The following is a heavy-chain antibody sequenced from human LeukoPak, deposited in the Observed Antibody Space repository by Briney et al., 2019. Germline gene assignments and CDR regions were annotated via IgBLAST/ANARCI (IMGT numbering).Heavy chain of an antibody. D-gene: IGHD6-19*01. Sequence: PGGSLRLSCVASGFTFSSSWMHWVRQAPGKGLEWVSGISWNSGSLGYADSVKGRFTISRDNAKNSLYLQMNSLRAEDTALYYCAKDSSSGWYGLDNWFDPWGQGTLVTVSS. CDR2: ISWNSGSL. CDR1: GFTFSSSW. J-gene: IGHJ5*02. V-gene: IGHV3-9*01. CDR3: AKDSSSGWYGLDNWFDP.